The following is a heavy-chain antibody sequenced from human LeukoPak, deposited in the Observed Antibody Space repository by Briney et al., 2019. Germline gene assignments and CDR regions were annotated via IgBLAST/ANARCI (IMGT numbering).Heavy chain of an antibody. CDR1: GFTFSSYG. V-gene: IGHV3-23*01. J-gene: IGHJ4*02. CDR3: AKSLLRPGY. CDR2: FSGSGDST. D-gene: IGHD3-3*01. Sequence: GGTLRLSCAASGFTFSSYGMSWVRQAPGKGLGWVSGFSGSGDSTSYADSVKGRFTISRDNSKNTLYLLMNSLRAEDTAVYYCAKSLLRPGYWGQGTLVTVSS.